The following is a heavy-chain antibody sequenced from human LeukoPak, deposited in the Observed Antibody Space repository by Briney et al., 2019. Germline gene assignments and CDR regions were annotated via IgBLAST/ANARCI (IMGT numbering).Heavy chain of an antibody. V-gene: IGHV3-7*03. D-gene: IGHD6-6*01. J-gene: IGHJ3*01. CDR3: ARSSYSSSSSV. Sequence: GGSLRLSCAVSGFTFSGFWMSWSRQAPGKGPEWVASINSDGSEGYYADVVKGRFTISRDNAKNSLYLQINSLRAEDTAVYYCARSSYSSSSSVWGQGTMVAVSS. CDR1: GFTFSGFW. CDR2: INSDGSEG.